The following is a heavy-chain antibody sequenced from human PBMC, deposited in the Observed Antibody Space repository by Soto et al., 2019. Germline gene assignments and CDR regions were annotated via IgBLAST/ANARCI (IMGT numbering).Heavy chain of an antibody. CDR1: GGSVSSDNYY. Sequence: KPSETLSLTCTVSGGSVSSDNYYWSWVRQPPGKGLEWIGYIYYSGSTNYNPSLKSRVTISGDTSRNQFSLKLSSVTAADTAVYYCARVKTYGYDYWGQGTLVTVSS. CDR2: IYYSGST. V-gene: IGHV4-61*01. D-gene: IGHD5-18*01. J-gene: IGHJ4*02. CDR3: ARVKTYGYDY.